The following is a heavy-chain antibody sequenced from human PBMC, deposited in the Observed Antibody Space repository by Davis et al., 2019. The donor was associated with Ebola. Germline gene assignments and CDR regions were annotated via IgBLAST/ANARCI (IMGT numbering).Heavy chain of an antibody. J-gene: IGHJ6*02. CDR3: APQRITIFGVADVGGMDV. CDR1: GFTFSSYA. V-gene: IGHV3-21*04. CDR2: ISSSSSYI. D-gene: IGHD3-3*01. Sequence: GESLKISCAASGFTFSSYAMSWVRQAPGKGLEWVSSISSSSSYIYYADSVKGRFTISRDNAKNSLYLQMNSLRAEDTAVYYCAPQRITIFGVADVGGMDVWGQGTTVTVSS.